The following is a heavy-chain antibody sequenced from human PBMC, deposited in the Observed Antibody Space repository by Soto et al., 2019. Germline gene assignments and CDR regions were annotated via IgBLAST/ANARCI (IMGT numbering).Heavy chain of an antibody. J-gene: IGHJ4*02. V-gene: IGHV3-23*01. D-gene: IGHD2-21*02. Sequence: GGSLRLSCAATGFTFSSQAMSWVRQAPGKGLEWVSGIYNTGDNTYYADFVKGRFTISRDNSKNTLYLQMNSLRVEDTAVYYCARVAGVVTIDYWGQGTLVTVSS. CDR3: ARVAGVVTIDY. CDR2: IYNTGDNT. CDR1: GFTFSSQA.